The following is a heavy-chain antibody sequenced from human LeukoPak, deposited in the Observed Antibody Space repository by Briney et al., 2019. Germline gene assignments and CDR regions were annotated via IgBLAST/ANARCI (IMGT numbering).Heavy chain of an antibody. CDR1: GFTFSSYA. D-gene: IGHD6-13*01. V-gene: IGHV3-23*01. Sequence: PGGSLRLSCAASGFTFSSYAMSWVRQAPGKGLEWVSGISGSGDSTYYADSVKGRFAISRDNSKKTLYLQMNSLRAEDTAVYYCARDWGSSSSTDVRFDYWGQGTLVTVSS. CDR3: ARDWGSSSSTDVRFDY. J-gene: IGHJ4*02. CDR2: ISGSGDST.